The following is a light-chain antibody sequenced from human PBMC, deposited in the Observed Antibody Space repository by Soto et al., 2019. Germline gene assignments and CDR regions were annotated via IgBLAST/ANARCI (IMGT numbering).Light chain of an antibody. J-gene: IGKJ5*01. V-gene: IGKV3-15*01. Sequence: IVMTQSPATLSVSPGDRATLSCRAGQPLNNNVAWYQHKPGQAPRLLIYGASTRATGISARFSGSGSGTEFTLTISSLQSEDFAVYYCLQYEKWPPSITFGQGTRLEIK. CDR1: QPLNNN. CDR2: GAS. CDR3: LQYEKWPPSIT.